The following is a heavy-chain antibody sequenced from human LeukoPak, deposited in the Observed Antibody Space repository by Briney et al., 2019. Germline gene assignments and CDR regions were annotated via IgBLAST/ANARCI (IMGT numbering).Heavy chain of an antibody. CDR3: ARVSDDSSTIGAFDI. CDR1: GGTFSSYA. Sequence: SVKVSCKASGGTFSSYAISWVRQAPGQGLEWMGRIIPIFGTANYAQKFQGRVTITTDGSTSTAYMELSSLRSEDTAVYYCARVSDDSSTIGAFDIWGQGTMVTVSS. V-gene: IGHV1-69*05. D-gene: IGHD2-2*01. CDR2: IIPIFGTA. J-gene: IGHJ3*02.